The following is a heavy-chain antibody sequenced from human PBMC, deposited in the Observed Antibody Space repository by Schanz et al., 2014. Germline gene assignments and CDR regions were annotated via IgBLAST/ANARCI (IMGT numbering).Heavy chain of an antibody. D-gene: IGHD2-2*01. CDR1: GGSISSGAYY. J-gene: IGHJ3*02. V-gene: IGHV4-31*03. CDR3: AGGYCTSTSCRYSAFDI. Sequence: QVQLQESGPGLVKPSQTLSLTCSVSGGSISSGAYYWSWIRQHPGKGLEWIGYIYYTGSTYYNPSLKSRVTISVDTSKNQFSLKLPSVTAADTAVYYCAGGYCTSTSCRYSAFDIWGQGTMVTVSS. CDR2: IYYTGST.